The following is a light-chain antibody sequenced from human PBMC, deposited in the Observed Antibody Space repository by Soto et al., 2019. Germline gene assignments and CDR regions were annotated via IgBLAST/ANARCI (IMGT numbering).Light chain of an antibody. CDR3: QSYDSSLIGAI. Sequence: QSVLTQTPSVSAAPGQRVTFSCSGTNSSIGAGFGVHWYQQVSGSAPKLLIYDDINRPSGVPDLFSGSRSGTSASLAISGLQPDDEADYYCQSYDSSLIGAIFGGGTKLTVL. CDR1: NSSIGAGFG. V-gene: IGLV1-40*02. CDR2: DDI. J-gene: IGLJ2*01.